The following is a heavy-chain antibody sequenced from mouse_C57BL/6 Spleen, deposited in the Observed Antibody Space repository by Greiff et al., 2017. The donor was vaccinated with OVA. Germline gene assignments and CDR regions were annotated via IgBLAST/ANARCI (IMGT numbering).Heavy chain of an antibody. CDR3: ARWGTTVVAPYAMDY. CDR2: INPNYGTT. D-gene: IGHD1-1*01. J-gene: IGHJ4*01. Sequence: VQLKESGPELVKPGASVKISCKASGYSFTDYNMNWVKQSNGKSLEWIGVINPNYGTTSYNQKFKGKATLTVDQSSSTAYMQLNSLTSEDSAVYYCARWGTTVVAPYAMDYWGQGTSVTVSS. CDR1: GYSFTDYN. V-gene: IGHV1-39*01.